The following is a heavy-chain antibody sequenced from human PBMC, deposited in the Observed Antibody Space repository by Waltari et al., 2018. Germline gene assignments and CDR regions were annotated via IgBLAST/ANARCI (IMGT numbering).Heavy chain of an antibody. J-gene: IGHJ6*02. CDR3: AKGFLEWVLFGHNAMDV. Sequence: QVQLVESGGGVVQPGRSLRLSCAASGFTFSSYGIHLVRQAPGKGLEWVAVISYDGSNEYYADSVKDRFTISRDNSKNTLYLQMNSLRAEDTAVYYCAKGFLEWVLFGHNAMDVWGQGTTVTVSS. D-gene: IGHD3-3*01. CDR2: ISYDGSNE. V-gene: IGHV3-30*18. CDR1: GFTFSSYG.